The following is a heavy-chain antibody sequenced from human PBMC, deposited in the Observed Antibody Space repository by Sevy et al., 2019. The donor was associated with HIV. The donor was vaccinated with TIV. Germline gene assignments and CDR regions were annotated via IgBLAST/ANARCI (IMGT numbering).Heavy chain of an antibody. J-gene: IGHJ6*02. V-gene: IGHV3-7*01. CDR2: IKQDGSEK. CDR1: GFTFSSYW. Sequence: GGSLRLSCAASGFTFSSYWMSWVRQAPGKGLEWVANIKQDGSEKYYVDSVKGRFTISRDNAKNSLYLQMNSLRAEDTAVYYCARDLGYYGSGSEYYYYYGMDVWGQGTTATVSS. CDR3: ARDLGYYGSGSEYYYYYGMDV. D-gene: IGHD3-10*01.